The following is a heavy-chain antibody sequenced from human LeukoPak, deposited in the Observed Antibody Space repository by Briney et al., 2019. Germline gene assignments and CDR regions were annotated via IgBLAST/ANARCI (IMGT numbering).Heavy chain of an antibody. CDR2: IYTSGST. CDR3: TREAGNTQYFGY. D-gene: IGHD1-1*01. J-gene: IGHJ4*01. CDR1: GGSISSYY. Sequence: SETLSLTCTVSGGSISSYYWSWIRQPAGKGLEWIGRIYTSGSTNYNPSLQSRVTMSVDTSKNQFSLKLSSVTAADTAMYYCTREAGNTQYFGYWGHGIPVTVSS. V-gene: IGHV4-4*07.